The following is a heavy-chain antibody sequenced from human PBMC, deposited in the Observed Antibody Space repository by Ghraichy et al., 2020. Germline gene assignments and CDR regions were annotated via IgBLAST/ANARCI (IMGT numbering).Heavy chain of an antibody. CDR1: GGSISSYY. CDR3: ARAKVATIDAFDI. J-gene: IGHJ3*02. CDR2: IYYSGST. V-gene: IGHV4-59*01. Sequence: SETLSLTCTVSGGSISSYYWSWIRQPPGKGLEWIGYIYYSGSTNYNPSLKSRVTISVDTSKNQFSLKLSSVTAADTAMYYCARAKVATIDAFDIWGQGTMVTVSS. D-gene: IGHD5-12*01.